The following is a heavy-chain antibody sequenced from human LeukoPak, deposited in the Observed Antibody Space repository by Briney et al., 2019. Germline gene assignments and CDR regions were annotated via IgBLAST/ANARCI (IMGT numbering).Heavy chain of an antibody. CDR1: GGSISSSSYY. V-gene: IGHV4-39*01. J-gene: IGHJ4*02. CDR2: IYYSGST. D-gene: IGHD3-22*01. Sequence: SETLSLTCTVSGGSISSSSYYWGWIRQPPGKGLEWIGSIYYSGSTYYNPSLKTRVTISVDTSTNQYSLKLSSVTAADTAVYYCARLTYYYDSSGYPTLYWGQGTLVTVSS. CDR3: ARLTYYYDSSGYPTLY.